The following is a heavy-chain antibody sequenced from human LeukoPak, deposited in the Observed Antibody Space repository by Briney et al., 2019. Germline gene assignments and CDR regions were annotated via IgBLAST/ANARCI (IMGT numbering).Heavy chain of an antibody. CDR1: GFTFSSYS. CDR2: IRSSSTYI. CDR3: ARDSQQQVRESYYYGMDV. D-gene: IGHD6-13*01. J-gene: IGHJ6*02. V-gene: IGHV3-21*01. Sequence: GGSLRLSCAASGFTFSSYSMIWVRQAPGKGLEWVSSIRSSSTYIYYADSVKGRFTISRDNAKNSLYLQMNSLRAEDTAVYYCARDSQQQVRESYYYGMDVWGQGTTVTVSS.